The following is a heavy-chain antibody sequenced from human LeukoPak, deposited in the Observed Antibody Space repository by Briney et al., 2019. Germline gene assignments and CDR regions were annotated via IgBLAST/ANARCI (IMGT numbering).Heavy chain of an antibody. CDR2: INPKNGGS. Sequence: ASVKVSCKASGYTFTGYYMHWVRQAPGQGLEWVGWINPKNGGSNYAQKFQGRVTMTRDRSISTAYMELSRLTSDDTAVYYCARARFLESPVNWVAPWGQGTLVNGSS. CDR3: ARARFLESPVNWVAP. D-gene: IGHD3-3*01. J-gene: IGHJ5*02. V-gene: IGHV1-2*02. CDR1: GYTFTGYY.